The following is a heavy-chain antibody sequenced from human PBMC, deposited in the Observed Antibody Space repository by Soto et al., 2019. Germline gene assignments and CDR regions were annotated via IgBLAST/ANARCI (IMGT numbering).Heavy chain of an antibody. J-gene: IGHJ6*02. CDR3: ARHTLPIPDGMDV. CDR1: GGSISSSSYY. CDR2: IYYSGST. Sequence: PSETLSLTCTVSGGSISSSSYYWGWIHQPPGKGLEWIGSIYYSGSTYYNPSLKSRVTISVDTSKNQFSLKLSSVTAADTAVYYCARHTLPIPDGMDVWGQGTTVTVSS. V-gene: IGHV4-39*01. D-gene: IGHD2-21*01.